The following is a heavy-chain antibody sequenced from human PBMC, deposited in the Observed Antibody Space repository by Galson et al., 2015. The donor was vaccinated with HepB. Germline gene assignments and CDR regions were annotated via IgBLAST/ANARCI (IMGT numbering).Heavy chain of an antibody. D-gene: IGHD2-8*02. Sequence: SVKVSCKASGGTFSSYTISWVRQAPGQGLEWMGRIIPILGIANYAQKFQGRVTITADKSTSTAYMELSSLRSEDTAVYYCARGVGDTGPVDYWGQGTLVTVSS. V-gene: IGHV1-69*02. CDR3: ARGVGDTGPVDY. CDR1: GGTFSSYT. J-gene: IGHJ4*02. CDR2: IIPILGIA.